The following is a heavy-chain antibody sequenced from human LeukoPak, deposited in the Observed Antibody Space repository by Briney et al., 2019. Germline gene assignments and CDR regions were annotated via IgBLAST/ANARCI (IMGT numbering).Heavy chain of an antibody. CDR1: GFTFSSYG. CDR3: ARELYGDYSNWFDP. CDR2: IWYDGSNK. Sequence: GGSLRLSCAASGFTFSSYGMHWVRQAPGKGLERVAVIWYDGSNKYYADSVKGRFTISRDNSKNTLYLQMNSLRAEDTAVYYCARELYGDYSNWFDPWGQGTLVTVSS. V-gene: IGHV3-33*01. J-gene: IGHJ5*02. D-gene: IGHD4-17*01.